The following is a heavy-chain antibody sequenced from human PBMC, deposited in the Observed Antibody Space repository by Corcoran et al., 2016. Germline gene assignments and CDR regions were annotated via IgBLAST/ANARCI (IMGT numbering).Heavy chain of an antibody. D-gene: IGHD1-1*01. CDR1: GFTFSNAW. J-gene: IGHJ6*02. CDR3: NTETRTYYYYGIDV. V-gene: IGHV3-15*07. CDR2: IKSKTDGGTT. Sequence: EVQLVESGGGLVKPGGYLRLSCAASGFTFSNAWMNWVRQAPGKGLEWVGRIKSKTDGGTTDYAAPVKGRFTISRDDSKNTLYLQMNSLKTEDTAVYYCNTETRTYYYYGIDVWGQGTTVTVSS.